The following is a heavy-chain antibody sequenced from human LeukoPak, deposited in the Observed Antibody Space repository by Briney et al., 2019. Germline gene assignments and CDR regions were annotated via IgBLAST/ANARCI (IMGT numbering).Heavy chain of an antibody. CDR2: FSGSGGST. CDR3: AKEGAGTTSEGTDFDY. Sequence: PGGSLSLSCAVSGFPFSSYAMSWVRQAPGKGLEWVSAFSGSGGSTYYADSVKGRFAISRDNSKNTLYLQMNSLRAEDTAVYYCAKEGAGTTSEGTDFDYWGQGTLVTVSS. V-gene: IGHV3-23*01. J-gene: IGHJ4*02. D-gene: IGHD1-1*01. CDR1: GFPFSSYA.